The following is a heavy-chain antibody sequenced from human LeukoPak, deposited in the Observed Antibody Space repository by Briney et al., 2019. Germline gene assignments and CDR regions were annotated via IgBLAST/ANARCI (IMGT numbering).Heavy chain of an antibody. V-gene: IGHV4-34*01. CDR3: ARGIFYGGRNQYIWLDL. CDR2: VSHSGSS. D-gene: IGHD4-23*01. J-gene: IGHJ5*02. CDR1: GFTFSNYW. Sequence: GSLRPSCVASGFTFSNYWMTWVRQAPGKGLEWIGEVSHSGSSNYNPSLKSRINISLDTSKSQFSLRLTSVTAADTAVYYCARGIFYGGRNQYIWLDLWGQGTLVTVSS.